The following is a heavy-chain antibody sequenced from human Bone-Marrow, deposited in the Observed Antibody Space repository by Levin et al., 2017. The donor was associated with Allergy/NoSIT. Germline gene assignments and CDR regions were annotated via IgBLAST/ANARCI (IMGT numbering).Heavy chain of an antibody. CDR3: ARGNPPGYCSSTSCYTGYFDY. CDR1: GFTVSSNY. D-gene: IGHD2-2*02. Sequence: GESLKISCAASGFTVSSNYMSWVRQAPGKGLEWVSVIYSGGSTYYADSVKGRFTISRDNSKNTLYLQMNSLRAEDTAVYYCARGNPPGYCSSTSCYTGYFDYWGQGTLVTVSS. CDR2: IYSGGST. V-gene: IGHV3-53*01. J-gene: IGHJ4*02.